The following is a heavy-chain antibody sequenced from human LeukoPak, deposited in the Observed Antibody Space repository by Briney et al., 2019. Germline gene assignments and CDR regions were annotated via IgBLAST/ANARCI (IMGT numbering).Heavy chain of an antibody. Sequence: SETLSLTCTVSGGSISSGDYYWSWIRQPPGKGLEWIGYIYYSGSTNYNPSLKSRVTISVDTSKNQFSLKLSSVTAADTAVYYCARGRGYRLYYYYGMDVWGQGTTVTVSS. CDR2: IYYSGST. CDR1: GGSISSGDYY. V-gene: IGHV4-61*08. CDR3: ARGRGYRLYYYYGMDV. J-gene: IGHJ6*02. D-gene: IGHD5-18*01.